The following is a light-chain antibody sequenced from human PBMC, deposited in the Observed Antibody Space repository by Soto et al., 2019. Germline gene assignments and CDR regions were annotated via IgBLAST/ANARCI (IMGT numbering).Light chain of an antibody. CDR3: QQYASFSLT. CDR1: QSIDDW. J-gene: IGKJ4*01. CDR2: RAS. Sequence: DIQMTQSPSTLSASVGDRVTITCRASQSIDDWLAWYQQKPGKAPKLLIYRASTLESGVPSRFSGGGSGTEFTLTISSLQPDDLAAYYCQQYASFSLTFGGGTKVDIK. V-gene: IGKV1-5*03.